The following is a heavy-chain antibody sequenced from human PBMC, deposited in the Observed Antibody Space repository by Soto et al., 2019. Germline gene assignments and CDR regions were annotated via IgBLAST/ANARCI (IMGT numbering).Heavy chain of an antibody. J-gene: IGHJ5*02. D-gene: IGHD2-2*01. CDR3: SRVVVPAAIVTNWFDP. CDR1: GGSISGGDFY. Sequence: QVQLQESGPGLAKPSQTLSLTCTVSGGSISGGDFYWSWIRQPPGKGLEWIGFIYNSGNTYYNPSLKSRVTIAKNTSKNQFSLKLRSVTAAETAMYYCSRVVVPAAIVTNWFDPWGQGTLVTVSS. CDR2: IYNSGNT. V-gene: IGHV4-30-4*01.